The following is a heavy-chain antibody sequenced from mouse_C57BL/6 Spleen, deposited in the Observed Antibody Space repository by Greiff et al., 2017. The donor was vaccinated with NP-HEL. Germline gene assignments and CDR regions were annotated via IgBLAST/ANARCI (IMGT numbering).Heavy chain of an antibody. CDR2: IYPGDGDT. CDR3: ARGDYSLYYYAMDY. CDR1: GYAFSSYW. J-gene: IGHJ4*01. V-gene: IGHV1-80*01. Sequence: QVQLQQSGAELVKPGASVKISCKASGYAFSSYWMNWVKQRPGKGLEWIGQIYPGDGDTNYNGKFKGKATLTADKSSSTAYMQLSSLTSEDSAVYFCARGDYSLYYYAMDYWGQGTSVTVSS. D-gene: IGHD2-12*01.